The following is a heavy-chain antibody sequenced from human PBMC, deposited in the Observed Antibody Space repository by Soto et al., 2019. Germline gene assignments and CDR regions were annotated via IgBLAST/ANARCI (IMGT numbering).Heavy chain of an antibody. CDR2: IGGSGRTT. D-gene: IGHD3-22*01. J-gene: IGHJ4*02. CDR3: AKSRNSDSSGDFYDY. V-gene: IGHV3-23*01. CDR1: AFTFNNYA. Sequence: EVQLLESGGGLVQPGGSLSLSCAASAFTFNNYAMSWVRQAPGKGLEWVSGIGGSGRTTYYADSVKGRFTISRGNSNNTLFLQMNSLRSEDTAVYYCAKSRNSDSSGDFYDYWGQGTLVTVSS.